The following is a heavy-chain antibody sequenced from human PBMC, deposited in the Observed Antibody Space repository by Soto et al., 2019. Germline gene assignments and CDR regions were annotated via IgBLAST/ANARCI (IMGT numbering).Heavy chain of an antibody. J-gene: IGHJ4*02. V-gene: IGHV1-24*01. CDR3: AAYYYGSGKYFDY. D-gene: IGHD3-10*01. Sequence: ASVKVSCKVSGYTLTELSMHWVRQAPGKGLEWMGGFDPEDGETIYAQKFQGRVTMTEDTSTDTAYMELSSLRSEDTDVYYCAAYYYGSGKYFDYWGQGTLVTVSS. CDR1: GYTLTELS. CDR2: FDPEDGET.